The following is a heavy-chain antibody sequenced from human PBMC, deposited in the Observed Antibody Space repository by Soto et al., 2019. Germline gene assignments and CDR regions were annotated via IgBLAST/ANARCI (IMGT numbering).Heavy chain of an antibody. D-gene: IGHD4-17*01. CDR2: IWYDGSNK. V-gene: IGHV3-33*01. CDR1: GFTFSSYG. J-gene: IGHJ6*03. CDR3: ARGPNYGDYVFGLDV. Sequence: GGSLRLSCAASGFTFSSYGMHWVRQAPGKGLEWVAVIWYDGSNKYYADSVKGRFTISRDNSKNTLYLQMNSLRAEDTAVYYCARGPNYGDYVFGLDVWGKGTTVTVSS.